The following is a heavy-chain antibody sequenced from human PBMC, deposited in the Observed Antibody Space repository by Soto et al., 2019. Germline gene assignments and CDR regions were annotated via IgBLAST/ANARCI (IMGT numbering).Heavy chain of an antibody. J-gene: IGHJ6*02. D-gene: IGHD3-10*01. CDR3: AKDQLRWVLGVITYYYGMDV. V-gene: IGHV3-30*18. CDR2: ISYDGSNK. CDR1: GFTFSSYG. Sequence: QVQLVESGGGVVQPGRSLRLSCAASGFTFSSYGMHWVRQAPGKGLEWVAVISYDGSNKYYADSVKGRFTISRDNSKNTLYLQMNSLRAEDTAVYYCAKDQLRWVLGVITYYYGMDVWGQGTTVTVSS.